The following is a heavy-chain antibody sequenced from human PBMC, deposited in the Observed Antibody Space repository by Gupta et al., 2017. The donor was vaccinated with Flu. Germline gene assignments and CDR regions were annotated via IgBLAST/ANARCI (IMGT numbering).Heavy chain of an antibody. CDR1: GFTFSSYS. J-gene: IGHJ5*02. D-gene: IGHD1-1*01. CDR2: ISSSSSYI. Sequence: EVQLVESGGGLVKPGGSLRLSCAASGFTFSSYSMNRVRQGPGKGLEWVSSISSSSSYIYYADPVKGRFTISRDNAKNSLYLQMNSLRAEDTAVYYCARDLGTWDPHPLRPRDWFDPWGQGTLVTVSS. CDR3: ARDLGTWDPHPLRPRDWFDP. V-gene: IGHV3-21*01.